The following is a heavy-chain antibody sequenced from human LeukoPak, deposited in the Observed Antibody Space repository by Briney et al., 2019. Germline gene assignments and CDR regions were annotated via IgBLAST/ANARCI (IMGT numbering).Heavy chain of an antibody. V-gene: IGHV5-51*01. Sequence: EAPLQISCKGSGYSFTNYWSGWVRPLRGRGLEWMGIFYPGDSDTRYSPSIQGQVTISADKSISSAYLQWSTLKASDTAMYYCARHDDIAEAASEDAFYIWGQGTMVTVSS. CDR2: FYPGDSDT. CDR3: ARHDDIAEAASEDAFYI. J-gene: IGHJ3*02. D-gene: IGHD6-13*01. CDR1: GYSFTNYW.